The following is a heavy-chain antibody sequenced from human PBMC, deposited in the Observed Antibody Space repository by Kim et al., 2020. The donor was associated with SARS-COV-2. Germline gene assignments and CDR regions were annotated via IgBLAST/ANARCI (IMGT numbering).Heavy chain of an antibody. J-gene: IGHJ6*02. D-gene: IGHD4-17*01. CDR3: ARDQEVGGYGGDYYYYGMDV. V-gene: IGHV1-18*01. CDR2: ISAYNGNT. CDR1: GYTFTSYG. Sequence: ASVKVSCKASGYTFTSYGISWVRQAPGQGLEWMGWISAYNGNTNYAQKLQGRVTMTTDTSTSTAYMELRSLRSDDTAVYYCARDQEVGGYGGDYYYYGMDVWGQGTTVTVSS.